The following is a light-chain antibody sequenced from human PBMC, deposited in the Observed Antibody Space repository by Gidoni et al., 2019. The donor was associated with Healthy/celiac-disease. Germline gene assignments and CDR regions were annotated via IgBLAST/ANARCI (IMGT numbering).Light chain of an antibody. Sequence: DSQMTQSPSSLSASVGDRVTITCRASQSISSYLNWYQQKPGKAPKLLIYAASSLQRGVPSRFSGSGSGTDFTLTISSLQPEDFATYYCQQSYSTPLTFGGXTKVEIK. CDR1: QSISSY. V-gene: IGKV1-39*01. J-gene: IGKJ4*01. CDR3: QQSYSTPLT. CDR2: AAS.